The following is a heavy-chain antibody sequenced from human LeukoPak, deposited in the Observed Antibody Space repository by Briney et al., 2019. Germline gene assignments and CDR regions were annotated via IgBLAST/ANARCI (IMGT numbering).Heavy chain of an antibody. CDR3: ARCTAGGFGVVIGPFDY. Sequence: GASVKVSCKASGYTFTSYGISWVRQAPGQGLEWMGWISAYNGNTNYAQKLQGRVTMTTDTSTSTAYTELRSLRSDDTAVYYCARCTAGGFGVVIGPFDYWGQGTLVTVSS. V-gene: IGHV1-18*01. D-gene: IGHD3-3*01. CDR1: GYTFTSYG. CDR2: ISAYNGNT. J-gene: IGHJ4*02.